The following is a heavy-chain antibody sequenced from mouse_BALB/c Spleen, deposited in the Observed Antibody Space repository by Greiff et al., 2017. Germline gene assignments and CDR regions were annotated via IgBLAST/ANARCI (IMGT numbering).Heavy chain of an antibody. CDR1: GYAFSSYW. J-gene: IGHJ4*01. V-gene: IGHV1-80*01. Sequence: QVQLQQSGAELVRPGSSVKISCKASGYAFSSYWMNWVKQRPGQGLEWIGQIYPGDGDTNYNGKFKGKATLTADKSSSTAYMQLSSLTSEDSAVYYCARDGNYGMDYWGQGTSVTVSA. CDR3: ARDGNYGMDY. CDR2: IYPGDGDT. D-gene: IGHD2-1*01.